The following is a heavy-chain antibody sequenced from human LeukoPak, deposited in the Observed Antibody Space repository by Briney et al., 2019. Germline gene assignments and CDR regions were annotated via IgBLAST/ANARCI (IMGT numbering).Heavy chain of an antibody. D-gene: IGHD3-10*01. CDR1: GGSISSVDYY. J-gene: IGHJ5*02. CDR3: ARVYGSGTSRGFDP. V-gene: IGHV4-30-4*08. CDR2: IYYTGNT. Sequence: SETLSLTCTVSGGSISSVDYYWSWIRQPPGRDREWIGYIYYTGNTYYNPSLKSRVTISVDTSKNQFSLKLSSVTAADTAVYYCARVYGSGTSRGFDPWGQGTLVTVSS.